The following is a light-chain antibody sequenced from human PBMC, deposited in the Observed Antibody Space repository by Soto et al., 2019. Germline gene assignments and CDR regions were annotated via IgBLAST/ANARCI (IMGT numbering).Light chain of an antibody. CDR3: QQYHYWWT. CDR2: GAS. Sequence: ILLTQSPSTLRSAPVKRATLSCRASQSVSNNLAWFQQKPVQVPRLLIYGASNRATGVSARFSGSGSGTEFTLTISSLQSEDFAVYYCQQYHYWWTFGQGTKVDI. V-gene: IGKV3-15*01. J-gene: IGKJ1*01. CDR1: QSVSNN.